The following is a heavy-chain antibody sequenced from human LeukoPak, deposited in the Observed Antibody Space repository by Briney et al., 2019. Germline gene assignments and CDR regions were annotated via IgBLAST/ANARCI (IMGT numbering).Heavy chain of an antibody. CDR1: GVSISSHY. J-gene: IGHJ4*02. D-gene: IGHD3-22*01. V-gene: IGHV4-59*11. CDR2: IYYTGST. Sequence: ASETLSLTCTVSGVSISSHYWSWIRQPPGKGLEWIGYIYYTGSTSYNPSLKSRVAISVDTSKNQFSLKLSSVTVADTAVYYCARFYDISGHPSRIDYWGQGTLVTVSS. CDR3: ARFYDISGHPSRIDY.